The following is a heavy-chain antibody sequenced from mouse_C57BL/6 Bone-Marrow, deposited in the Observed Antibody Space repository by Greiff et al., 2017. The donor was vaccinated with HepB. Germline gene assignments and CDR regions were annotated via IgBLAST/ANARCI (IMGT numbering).Heavy chain of an antibody. Sequence: VKLVESGPGLVAPSQSLSITCTVSGFSLTSYAISWVRQPPGKGLEWLGVIWTGGGTNYNSALKSRLSISKDNSKSQVFLKMNSLQTDDTARYYCARNYYYGSSYWYFDVWGTGTTVTVSS. CDR2: IWTGGGT. CDR3: ARNYYYGSSYWYFDV. D-gene: IGHD1-1*01. J-gene: IGHJ1*03. CDR1: GFSLTSYA. V-gene: IGHV2-9-1*01.